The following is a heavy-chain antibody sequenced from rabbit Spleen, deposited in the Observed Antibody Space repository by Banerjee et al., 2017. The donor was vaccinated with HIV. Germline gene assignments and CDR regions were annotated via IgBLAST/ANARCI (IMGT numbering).Heavy chain of an antibody. CDR3: ARDTGSSFSTYGMDL. J-gene: IGHJ6*01. V-gene: IGHV1S45*01. CDR2: IYAGSSGTT. CDR1: GFSFSYSYW. D-gene: IGHD8-1*01. Sequence: QEQLVESGGGLVQPEGSLTLTCKASGFSFSYSYWICWVRQAPGKGLEWIACIYAGSSGTTYYASWAKGRFTISKTSSTTVTLQMTSLTAADTATYFCARDTGSSFSTYGMDLWGPGTLVTVS.